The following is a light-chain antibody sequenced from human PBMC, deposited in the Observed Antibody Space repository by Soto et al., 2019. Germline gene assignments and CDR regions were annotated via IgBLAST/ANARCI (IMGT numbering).Light chain of an antibody. V-gene: IGKV1-5*01. CDR1: QSISSW. Sequence: DIQMTQSPSTLPASVGDRVTITCRASQSISSWLAWYQQKPGKAPKLLIYDASSLESGVPSRFSGSGSGTEFTPTISSLQPDDFATYYCQQGWTFGQGTKV. CDR3: QQGWT. J-gene: IGKJ1*01. CDR2: DAS.